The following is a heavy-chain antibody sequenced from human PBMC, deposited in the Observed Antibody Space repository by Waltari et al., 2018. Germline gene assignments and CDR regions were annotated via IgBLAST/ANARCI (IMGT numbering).Heavy chain of an antibody. Sequence: QVQLVQSGAEVQKPGASVKVSCKASGYTFTSYGISWVRQPPGPGLEWMGWISAYNGNTNYAQKLQGRVTMTTDTSTSTAYMELRSLRSDDTAVYYCARVDPPYCSGGSCYSDYYYYGMDVWGQGTTVTVSS. CDR3: ARVDPPYCSGGSCYSDYYYYGMDV. V-gene: IGHV1-18*01. CDR2: ISAYNGNT. D-gene: IGHD2-15*01. CDR1: GYTFTSYG. J-gene: IGHJ6*02.